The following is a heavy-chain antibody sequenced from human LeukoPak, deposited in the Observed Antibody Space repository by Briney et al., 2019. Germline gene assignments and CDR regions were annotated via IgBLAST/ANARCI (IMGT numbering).Heavy chain of an antibody. CDR1: GGTFSSYA. Sequence: GASVKVSCKASGGTFSSYAISWVRQAPGQGLEWMGRIIPILGIANYAQKFQGRVTITADKSTSTAYMELSSLRSEDTAVYYCARGSGGTSYAFDIWGQGTMVTVSS. CDR2: IIPILGIA. CDR3: ARGSGGTSYAFDI. J-gene: IGHJ3*02. V-gene: IGHV1-69*04. D-gene: IGHD1-1*01.